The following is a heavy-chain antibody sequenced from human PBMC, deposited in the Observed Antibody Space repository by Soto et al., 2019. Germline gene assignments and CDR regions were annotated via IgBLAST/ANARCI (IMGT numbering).Heavy chain of an antibody. V-gene: IGHV4-30-4*01. J-gene: IGHJ4*02. D-gene: IGHD3-9*01. CDR3: ARVLNGYRTRYYFDY. CDR1: GGSISSGDYY. CDR2: IYYSGST. Sequence: SETLSLTCTVSGGSISSGDYYWSWIRQPPGKGLEWIGYIYYSGSTYYNPSLKSRVTISVDTSKNQFSLKLSSVTAADTAVYYCARVLNGYRTRYYFDYWGQGTLVTVSS.